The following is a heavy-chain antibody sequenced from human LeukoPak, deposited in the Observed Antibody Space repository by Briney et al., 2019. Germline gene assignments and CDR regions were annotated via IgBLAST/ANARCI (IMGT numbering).Heavy chain of an antibody. D-gene: IGHD1-26*01. V-gene: IGHV1-69*05. CDR1: GGTFSSYA. Sequence: ASVKVSCKASGGTFSSYAISWVRQAPGQGLEWMGRIIPIFGTANYAQKFQGRVTITTDESTSTAYMELSSLRSEDTAVYYRASQVGATTDAFDIWGQGTMVTVSS. J-gene: IGHJ3*02. CDR3: ASQVGATTDAFDI. CDR2: IIPIFGTA.